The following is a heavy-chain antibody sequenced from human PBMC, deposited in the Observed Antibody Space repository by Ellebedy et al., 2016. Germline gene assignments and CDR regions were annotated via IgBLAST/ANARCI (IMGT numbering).Heavy chain of an antibody. V-gene: IGHV3-9*01. J-gene: IGHJ6*03. CDR3: ARRKYSNQFYYYYMDV. CDR1: GFTFDDYA. D-gene: IGHD4-11*01. Sequence: SLKISXAASGFTFDDYAMHWVRQAPGKGLEWVSGISWNSGSIGYADSVKGRFTISRDNAKNSLYLQMNSLRAEDTALYYCARRKYSNQFYYYYMDVWGKGTTVTVSS. CDR2: ISWNSGSI.